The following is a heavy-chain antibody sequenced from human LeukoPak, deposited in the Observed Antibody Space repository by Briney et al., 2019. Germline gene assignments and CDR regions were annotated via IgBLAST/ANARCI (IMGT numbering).Heavy chain of an antibody. D-gene: IGHD3-3*01. CDR1: GFSVSSNY. CDR2: IYRSGSI. Sequence: GGSLRLSCAASGFSVSSNYMSWVRQAPGKELEWVSIIYRSGSIYYADSVKGRFTISSDNYKNMVYLQMNSLRVEDTAVYYCARGQTSLEWFDPWGQGTLVTVSS. CDR3: ARGQTSLEWFDP. V-gene: IGHV3-53*01. J-gene: IGHJ5*02.